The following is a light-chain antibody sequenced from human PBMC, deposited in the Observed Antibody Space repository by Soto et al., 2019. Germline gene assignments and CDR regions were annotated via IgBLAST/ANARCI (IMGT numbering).Light chain of an antibody. CDR3: QSYDSSLSGWV. Sequence: QSVLTQPPSVSGAPGQRVTISCTGSSSNIGAGYDVHWYQQLPGTAPKLLIYGNSNRPSGVPDRFSGSKSGTSASLAITGLRAEDEADYYCQSYDSSLSGWVFGGGTKVTGL. J-gene: IGLJ3*02. CDR2: GNS. V-gene: IGLV1-40*01. CDR1: SSNIGAGYD.